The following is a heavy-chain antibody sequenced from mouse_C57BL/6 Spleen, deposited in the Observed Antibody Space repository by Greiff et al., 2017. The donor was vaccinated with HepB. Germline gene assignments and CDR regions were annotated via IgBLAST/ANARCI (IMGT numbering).Heavy chain of an antibody. D-gene: IGHD2-2*01. CDR2: INPCNGGT. CDR1: GYTFTDYY. V-gene: IGHV1-19*01. CDR3: ARSGGYDDDYYAMDY. J-gene: IGHJ4*01. Sequence: EVQLQQSGPVLVKPGASVKMSCKASGYTFTDYYMNWVKQSHGKSLEWIGVINPCNGGTSYNQKFKGKATLTVDKSSSTAYMELNSLTSEDSAVYYCARSGGYDDDYYAMDYWGQGTSVTVSS.